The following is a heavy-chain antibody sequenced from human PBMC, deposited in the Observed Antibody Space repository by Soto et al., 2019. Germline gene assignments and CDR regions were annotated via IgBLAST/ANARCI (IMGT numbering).Heavy chain of an antibody. D-gene: IGHD1-20*01. CDR1: GFTFSSYA. CDR2: VSGSGGST. V-gene: IGHV3-23*01. J-gene: IGHJ4*02. CDR3: AKPPDYNWNDY. Sequence: GGSLRLSCAASGFTFSSYAMSWVRQAPGKGLEWISAVSGSGGSTYYADSVKGRFTISRDNSKDTLYLQMNNLGAEDTAVYYCAKPPDYNWNDYWGQGNLVTVSS.